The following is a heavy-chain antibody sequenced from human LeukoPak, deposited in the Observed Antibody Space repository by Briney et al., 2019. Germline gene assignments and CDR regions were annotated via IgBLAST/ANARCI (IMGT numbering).Heavy chain of an antibody. CDR2: ISSDNGYT. V-gene: IGHV1-18*04. CDR3: ARAGSGRYYYYMDV. J-gene: IGHJ6*03. D-gene: IGHD3-10*01. Sequence: ASVKVSCKASGYTFAIYGISWVRQASGQGLEWMGWISSDNGYTNYAQKFQGRVTMTTDTSTNTAYMELRSLKSDDTAVYYCARAGSGRYYYYMDVWGKGTTVTVSS. CDR1: GYTFAIYG.